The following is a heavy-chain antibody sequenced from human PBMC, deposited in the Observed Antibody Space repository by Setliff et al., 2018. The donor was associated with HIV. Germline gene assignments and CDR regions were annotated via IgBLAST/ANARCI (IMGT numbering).Heavy chain of an antibody. D-gene: IGHD2-8*01. CDR1: GGSFSGYF. J-gene: IGHJ4*02. Sequence: PSETLSLTCAVYGGSFSGYFWTWIRQPPQKRLEWIGEINHGGDTNYNPSLKSRVTISVDTSKNQFSLKLSSVTAADTAVYYCASGPYCSNGVCRYSVWYFDFWGQGTRVTVSS. CDR3: ASGPYCSNGVCRYSVWYFDF. CDR2: INHGGDT. V-gene: IGHV4-34*01.